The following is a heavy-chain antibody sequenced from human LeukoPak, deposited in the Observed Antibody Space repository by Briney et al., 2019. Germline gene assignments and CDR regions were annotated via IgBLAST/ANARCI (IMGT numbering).Heavy chain of an antibody. Sequence: GGSLRLSCAASGFTFSSHGMNWVRQTPGKGLEWVSYISKTSNTRDYADSVKGRFTISRDNDKNSLSLQMNSLRDEDTAVYYCARDRGYSNYYDYWGQGALVTVSS. CDR3: ARDRGYSNYYDY. D-gene: IGHD5-12*01. CDR1: GFTFSSHG. J-gene: IGHJ4*02. CDR2: ISKTSNTR. V-gene: IGHV3-48*02.